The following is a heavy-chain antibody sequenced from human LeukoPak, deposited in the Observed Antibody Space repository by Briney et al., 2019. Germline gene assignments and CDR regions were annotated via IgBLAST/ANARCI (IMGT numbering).Heavy chain of an antibody. CDR2: ISYDGSNK. D-gene: IGHD1-20*01. Sequence: GGSLRLSCAASGXTFSSYAMHWVRQAPGKGLEWVAVISYDGSNKYYADSVKGRFTISRDNSKNTLYLQMNSLRAEDTAVYYCARGREYNWNDIGFDYWGQGSLVTVSS. J-gene: IGHJ4*02. V-gene: IGHV3-30-3*01. CDR3: ARGREYNWNDIGFDY. CDR1: GXTFSSYA.